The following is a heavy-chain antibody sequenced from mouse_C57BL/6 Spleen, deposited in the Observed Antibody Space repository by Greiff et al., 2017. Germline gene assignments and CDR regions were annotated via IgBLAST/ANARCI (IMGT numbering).Heavy chain of an antibody. CDR1: GYTFTDYE. J-gene: IGHJ4*01. CDR2: IDPETGGT. CDR3: TRSNYGVFMDY. D-gene: IGHD1-1*01. V-gene: IGHV1-15*01. Sequence: VQLQQSGAELVRPGASVTLSCKASGYTFTDYEMHWVKQTPVHGLEWIGAIDPETGGTAYNQKFKGKAILTADKSSSTAYMELRSLTSEDSAVYYCTRSNYGVFMDYWGQGTSVTVSS.